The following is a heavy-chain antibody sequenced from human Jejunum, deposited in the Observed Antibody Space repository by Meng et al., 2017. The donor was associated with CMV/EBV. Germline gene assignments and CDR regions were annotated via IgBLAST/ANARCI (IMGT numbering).Heavy chain of an antibody. CDR3: ARDRNWIFDY. D-gene: IGHD1-1*01. CDR2: ISHDGTIT. Sequence: SRAASGFTFSIYVMHWVRQAPGKGLVWVARISHDGTITTYVDSVKGRFTISRDNARNTLYLQMNSLRAEDTAVYYCARDRNWIFDYWGRGTLVTVSS. CDR1: GFTFSIYV. J-gene: IGHJ4*02. V-gene: IGHV3-74*03.